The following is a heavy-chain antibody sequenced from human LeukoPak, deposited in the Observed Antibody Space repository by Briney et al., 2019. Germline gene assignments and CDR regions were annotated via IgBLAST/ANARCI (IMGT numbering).Heavy chain of an antibody. CDR3: ARGRSELLWFGELFAYLDY. V-gene: IGHV4-34*01. Sequence: SETLSLTCAVYGGSFSGYYWSWIRQPPGKGLEWIGEINHSESTNYNPSLKSRVTISVDTSKNQFSLKLSSVTAADTAVYYCARGRSELLWFGELFAYLDYRGQGTLVTVSS. CDR2: INHSEST. CDR1: GGSFSGYY. J-gene: IGHJ4*02. D-gene: IGHD3-10*01.